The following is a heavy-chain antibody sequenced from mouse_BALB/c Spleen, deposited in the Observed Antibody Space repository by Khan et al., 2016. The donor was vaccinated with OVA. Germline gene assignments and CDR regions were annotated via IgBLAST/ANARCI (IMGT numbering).Heavy chain of an antibody. J-gene: IGHJ4*01. V-gene: IGHV9-3-1*01. D-gene: IGHD1-1*01. CDR1: GYTFTKSG. CDR2: INTYTGEP. CDR3: ERPHYFSYVMDN. Sequence: QIQLVQSGPELKKPGETVKISCKASGYTFTKSGMNWVKQAPGKGLKWMGWINTYTGEPTYADDFKGRFAFSLETSASTAYLQINNLKNEDTATYFCERPHYFSYVMDNWGQGTSVTVSS.